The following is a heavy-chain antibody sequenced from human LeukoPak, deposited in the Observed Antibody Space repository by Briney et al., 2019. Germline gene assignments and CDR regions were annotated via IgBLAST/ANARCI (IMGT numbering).Heavy chain of an antibody. CDR2: INPNSGGT. D-gene: IGHD1-26*01. CDR1: GYMFTGYY. CDR3: AKGERSGQFDP. Sequence: ASVKVSCKASGYMFTGYYMQWVRQAPGQGLEWMGWINPNSGGTNYAQKLQGRVTMTRDTSISTAYMELNRLRSDDTAVYYCAKGERSGQFDPWGQGTLVTVSS. V-gene: IGHV1-2*02. J-gene: IGHJ5*02.